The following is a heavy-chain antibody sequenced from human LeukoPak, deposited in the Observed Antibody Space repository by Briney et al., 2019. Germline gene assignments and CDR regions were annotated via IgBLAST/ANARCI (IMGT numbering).Heavy chain of an antibody. CDR2: IYYSGST. V-gene: IGHV4-59*08. CDR3: ARHVSRREASES. CDR1: GGSFSGYY. D-gene: IGHD1-14*01. Sequence: PSETLSLTCAVYGGSFSGYYWSWIRQPPGKGLEWIGYIYYSGSTNYNPSLKSRVTISVDTSKNQFSLKLSSVTAADTAVYYCARHVSRREASESWGQGTLVTVSS. J-gene: IGHJ5*02.